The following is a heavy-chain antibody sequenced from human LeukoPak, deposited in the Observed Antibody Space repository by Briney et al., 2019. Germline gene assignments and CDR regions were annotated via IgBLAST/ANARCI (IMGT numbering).Heavy chain of an antibody. V-gene: IGHV3-30*18. CDR3: ANYGSVSYFAY. D-gene: IGHD3-10*01. Sequence: GGPLRLSCAASGFTFSNYGMHWVRQAPGKGLEGVALISYDGSNKCYADSVKGRFTISRDNSKNTLYLQMISLRAEDTAVYYCANYGSVSYFAYWGQGTLVTVSS. J-gene: IGHJ4*02. CDR2: ISYDGSNK. CDR1: GFTFSNYG.